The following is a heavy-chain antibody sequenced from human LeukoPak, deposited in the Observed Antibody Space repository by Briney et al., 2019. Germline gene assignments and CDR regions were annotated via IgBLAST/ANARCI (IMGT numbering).Heavy chain of an antibody. CDR2: IIPIFGTA. J-gene: IGHJ6*03. CDR3: ARNPRDGYNWYYYYYMDV. Sequence: GASVKVSCKASGHTFSRAYMHWVRQATGQGREWMGGIIPIFGTATYAQKFQGRVTITADESTSTAYMELSSLRSEDTAVYYCARNPRDGYNWYYYYYMDVWGKGTTVTISS. CDR1: GHTFSRAY. D-gene: IGHD5-24*01. V-gene: IGHV1-69*13.